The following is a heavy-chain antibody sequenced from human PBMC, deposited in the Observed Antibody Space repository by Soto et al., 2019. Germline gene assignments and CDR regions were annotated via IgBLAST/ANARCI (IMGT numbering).Heavy chain of an antibody. CDR1: GFTFSTYW. CDR3: AGEGATATRIYVLDV. D-gene: IGHD1-1*01. Sequence: EVQLVESGGGLVQPGGSLRLSCAASGFTFSTYWMTWVRQAPGKGLEWVANINQDGSEKSFMDSVKGRLTISRDNAKNSVYLQMNSLRAEDTAVYYCAGEGATATRIYVLDVWGRGTTVTVSS. CDR2: INQDGSEK. V-gene: IGHV3-7*03. J-gene: IGHJ6*02.